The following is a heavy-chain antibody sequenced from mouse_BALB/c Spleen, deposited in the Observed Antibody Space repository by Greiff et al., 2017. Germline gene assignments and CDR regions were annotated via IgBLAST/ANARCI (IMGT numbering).Heavy chain of an antibody. J-gene: IGHJ3*01. Sequence: VQLQQSGAELVRSGASVKLSCTASGFNIKDYYMHWVKQRPEQGLEWIGWIDPENGDTEYAPKFQGKATMTADTSSNTAYLQLSSLTSEDTAVSCSDGATLRRGFAYWGQGTVVTVSA. CDR2: IDPENGDT. V-gene: IGHV14-4*02. CDR3: DGATLRRGFAY. D-gene: IGHD6-1*01. CDR1: GFNIKDYY.